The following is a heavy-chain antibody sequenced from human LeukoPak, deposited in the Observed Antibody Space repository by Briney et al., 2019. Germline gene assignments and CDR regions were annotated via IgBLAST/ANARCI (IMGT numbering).Heavy chain of an antibody. J-gene: IGHJ6*04. D-gene: IGHD4-17*01. CDR2: IYYSGST. V-gene: IGHV4-59*01. CDR1: GGSISSYY. Sequence: SETLSLTCTVSGGSISSYYWSWIRQPPGKGLEWIGYIYYSGSTNYNPSLKSRVTISVDTSKNQFSLKLSSVTAADTAVYYCAREDGDYDYYYYYGMDVWGKGTTVTVSS. CDR3: AREDGDYDYYYYYGMDV.